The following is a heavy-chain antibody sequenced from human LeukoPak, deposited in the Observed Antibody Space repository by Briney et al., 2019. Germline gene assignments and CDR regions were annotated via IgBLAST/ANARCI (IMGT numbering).Heavy chain of an antibody. Sequence: QPGGSLRLSCAVSGFTFSSYEMNWVRQAPGKGLEWVSYISSSGSTIYYADSVKGRFTISRDNAKNSLYLQMNSLRAEDTAVYYCASSAALYCGGDCYTNFDYWGQGTLVTVSS. D-gene: IGHD2-21*02. V-gene: IGHV3-48*03. CDR2: ISSSGSTI. CDR1: GFTFSSYE. J-gene: IGHJ4*02. CDR3: ASSAALYCGGDCYTNFDY.